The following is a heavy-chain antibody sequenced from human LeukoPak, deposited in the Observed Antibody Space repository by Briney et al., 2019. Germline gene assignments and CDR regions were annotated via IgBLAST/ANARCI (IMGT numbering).Heavy chain of an antibody. Sequence: GESLKISCKTSGYSFVSHWIVWVRQMPGKGLEWLGIIYPGDSDTRYSPSFQGQVTISADKSISTAYLHWSSLKASDTAMYYCARSRITMIVEAFDIWGQGTMVTVSS. D-gene: IGHD3-22*01. J-gene: IGHJ3*02. V-gene: IGHV5-51*01. CDR3: ARSRITMIVEAFDI. CDR2: IYPGDSDT. CDR1: GYSFVSHW.